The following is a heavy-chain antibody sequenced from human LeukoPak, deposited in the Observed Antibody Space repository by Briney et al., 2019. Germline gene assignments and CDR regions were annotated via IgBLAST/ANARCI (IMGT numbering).Heavy chain of an antibody. Sequence: GGSLRLSCAASGFTFSSYGMHWVRQAPGKGLEWVAFIRYDGSNKYYADSVKGRFTISRDNSKNTLYLQMNSLRAEDTAVYYCARDSASGYYSLYYFDYWGQGTLVTVSS. CDR2: IRYDGSNK. D-gene: IGHD3-22*01. CDR1: GFTFSSYG. V-gene: IGHV3-30*02. CDR3: ARDSASGYYSLYYFDY. J-gene: IGHJ4*02.